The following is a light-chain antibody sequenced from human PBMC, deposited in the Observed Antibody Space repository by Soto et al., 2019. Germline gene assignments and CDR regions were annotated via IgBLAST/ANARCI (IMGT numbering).Light chain of an antibody. J-gene: IGLJ1*01. Sequence: QSLLAQPASVSGSPGQSSTISCTGSSGFVGSFSLVSWYQQHPGKAPKVMISEGHRRPSGVPDRFSGSTSVNSASMTISRLQADDEADYYCSLYIGATTYVFGTGPRSPS. CDR3: SLYIGATTYV. V-gene: IGLV2-23*01. CDR1: SGFVGSFSL. CDR2: EGH.